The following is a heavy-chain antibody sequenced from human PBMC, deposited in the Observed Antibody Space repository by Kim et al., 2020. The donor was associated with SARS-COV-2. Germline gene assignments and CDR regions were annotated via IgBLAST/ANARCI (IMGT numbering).Heavy chain of an antibody. Sequence: GGSLRLSCAASGFTFSSYSMNWVRQAPGKGLEWVSSISSSSSYIYYADSVKGRFTISRDNAKNSLYLQMNSLRAEDTAVYYCAREFPSDDYYDSSGLNDAFDIWGQGTMVTVSS. CDR3: AREFPSDDYYDSSGLNDAFDI. CDR1: GFTFSSYS. V-gene: IGHV3-21*01. D-gene: IGHD3-22*01. CDR2: ISSSSSYI. J-gene: IGHJ3*02.